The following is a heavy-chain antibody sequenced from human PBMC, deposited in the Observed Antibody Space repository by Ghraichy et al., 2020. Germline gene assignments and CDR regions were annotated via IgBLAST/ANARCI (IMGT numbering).Heavy chain of an antibody. J-gene: IGHJ3*02. CDR1: GFTFSSYG. CDR3: AKPLWGEDAFDI. CDR2: ISYDGSNK. V-gene: IGHV3-30*18. Sequence: GESLNISCAASGFTFSSYGMHWVRQAPGKGLEWVAVISYDGSNKYYADSVKGRFTISRDNSKNTLYLQMNSLRAEDTAVYYCAKPLWGEDAFDIWGQGTMVTVSS. D-gene: IGHD7-27*01.